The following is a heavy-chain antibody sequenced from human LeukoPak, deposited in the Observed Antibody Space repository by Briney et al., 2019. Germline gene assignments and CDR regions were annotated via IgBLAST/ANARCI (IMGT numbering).Heavy chain of an antibody. CDR2: IIPIFGTA. V-gene: IGHV1-69*13. J-gene: IGHJ6*02. CDR3: ARDPGIAAAGGDYYYYGMDV. D-gene: IGHD6-13*01. Sequence: EASVKVSCKASGGTFSSYAICWVRQAPGQGLEWMGGIIPIFGTANYAQKFQGRVTITADESTSTAYMELSSLRSEDTAVYYCARDPGIAAAGGDYYYYGMDVWGQGTTVTVSS. CDR1: GGTFSSYA.